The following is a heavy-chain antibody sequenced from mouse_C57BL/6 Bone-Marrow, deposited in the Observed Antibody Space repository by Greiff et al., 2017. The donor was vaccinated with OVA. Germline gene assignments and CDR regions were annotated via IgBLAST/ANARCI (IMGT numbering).Heavy chain of an antibody. CDR3: ARDHWYFDV. CDR1: GFPFSRYA. J-gene: IGHJ1*03. Sequence: EVKLVESGGGLVKPGGSLKLSCAASGFPFSRYAMSWVRQTPEKRLEWVATISDGGSYTYYPDNVKGRFTSSRDNAKNNLYLQMSHLKSEDTAMYDCARDHWYFDVWGTGTTVTVSS. CDR2: ISDGGSYT. V-gene: IGHV5-4*01.